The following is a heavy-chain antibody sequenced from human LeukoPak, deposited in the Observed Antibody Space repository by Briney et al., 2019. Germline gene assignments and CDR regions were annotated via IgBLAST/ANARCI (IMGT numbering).Heavy chain of an antibody. J-gene: IGHJ6*03. Sequence: SETLSLTCAVYGGSFSGYYWSWIRQPPGKGLEWSGEINHSGSTNYNPSLKSRVTISVDTSKNQFSLKLSSVTAADTAVYYCARGPAGRTYYYYYYMDVWGKGTTVTVSS. CDR1: GGSFSGYY. CDR2: INHSGST. D-gene: IGHD6-19*01. CDR3: ARGPAGRTYYYYYYMDV. V-gene: IGHV4-34*01.